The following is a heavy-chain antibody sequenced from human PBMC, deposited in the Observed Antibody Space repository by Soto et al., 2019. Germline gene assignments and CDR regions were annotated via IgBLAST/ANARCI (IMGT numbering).Heavy chain of an antibody. D-gene: IGHD3-9*01. CDR2: IYHSGST. J-gene: IGHJ6*02. CDR3: AREQGILAGYDYYYYGMDV. Sequence: ETLSLICAVSGYSISSGYYWGWIRQPPGKGLEWIGSIYHSGSTYYNPSLKSRVTISVDTSKNQFSLKLSSVTAADTAVYCCAREQGILAGYDYYYYGMDVWGQGTTVTVSS. V-gene: IGHV4-38-2*02. CDR1: GYSISSGYY.